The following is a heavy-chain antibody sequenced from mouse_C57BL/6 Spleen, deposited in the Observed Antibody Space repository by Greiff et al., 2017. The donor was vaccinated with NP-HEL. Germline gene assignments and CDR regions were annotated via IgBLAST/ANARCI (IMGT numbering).Heavy chain of an antibody. Sequence: VQLQQSGAELARPGASVKLSCTSSGYTFPCYGITWLQQRTEPGLEWIGKISPESGNTYYNEKFQGKATLTADKSSSTAYMELRSLTSEDSAVYFCARWPLAWFAYWGQGTLVTVSA. D-gene: IGHD6-1*01. CDR2: ISPESGNT. J-gene: IGHJ3*01. CDR1: GYTFPCYG. CDR3: ARWPLAWFAY. V-gene: IGHV1-81*01.